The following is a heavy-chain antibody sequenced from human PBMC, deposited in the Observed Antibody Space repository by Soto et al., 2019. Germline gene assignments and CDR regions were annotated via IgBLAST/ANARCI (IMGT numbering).Heavy chain of an antibody. CDR2: INPADSDT. CDR3: ARLTRARGLNSFYAMDV. V-gene: IGHV5-51*07. Sequence: GESLKISCKGSGYTFLTYWVGWVHQMHGQGLGWMGIINPADSDTRYSPSFQGRVTISADKSISTAYLQWSSLKASDTAIYYCARLTRARGLNSFYAMDVWGQGATVTVSS. J-gene: IGHJ6*02. CDR1: GYTFLTYW. D-gene: IGHD3-10*01.